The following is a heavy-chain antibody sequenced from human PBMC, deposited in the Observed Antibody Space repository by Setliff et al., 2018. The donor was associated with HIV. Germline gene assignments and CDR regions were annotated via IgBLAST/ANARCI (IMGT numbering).Heavy chain of an antibody. CDR2: IKSKADGGSP. V-gene: IGHV3-15*01. CDR1: GFSFKSAW. Sequence: GSLRLSCVASGFSFKSAWITWVRQTPGKGLEWVGHIKSKADGGSPDYSALVKGRFSISRDDSNDTVSLQMNSLRTEDAGLYYCTTGERYTLTYGRVPFALDVWGQGAVVTVSS. CDR3: TTGERYTLTYGRVPFALDV. J-gene: IGHJ3*01. D-gene: IGHD4-17*01.